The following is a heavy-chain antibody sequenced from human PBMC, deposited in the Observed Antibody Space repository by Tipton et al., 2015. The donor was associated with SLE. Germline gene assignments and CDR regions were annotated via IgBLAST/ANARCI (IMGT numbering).Heavy chain of an antibody. Sequence: TLSLTCTVSGGSIRSTNYYWSWIRQHPEKGLEWIGYIYYTGSTSYNPSLGSRVTISVDTSKNQFSLRLTSVTAADSAVYYCARAQPPPYDSSGDGSLGAFEFCGQGTTVTFSS. CDR3: ARAQPPPYDSSGDGSLGAFEF. V-gene: IGHV4-31*03. D-gene: IGHD3-22*01. CDR1: GGSIRSTNYY. J-gene: IGHJ3*01. CDR2: IYYTGST.